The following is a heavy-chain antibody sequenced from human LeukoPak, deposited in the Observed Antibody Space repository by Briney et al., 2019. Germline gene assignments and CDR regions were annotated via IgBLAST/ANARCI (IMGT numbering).Heavy chain of an antibody. J-gene: IGHJ4*02. CDR1: GFRFSIYA. D-gene: IGHD3-10*01. V-gene: IGHV3-23*01. CDR3: ANDYGLGTYSRY. CDR2: VSDSGDNT. Sequence: GGSLRLSCAVYGFRFSIYAMSWVRQAPGKGLEWVAVVSDSGDNTHYVNSVKGRFTISRDNSKNTLYLLMNSLRGEDTAVYYCANDYGLGTYSRYWGQGTLVTVSP.